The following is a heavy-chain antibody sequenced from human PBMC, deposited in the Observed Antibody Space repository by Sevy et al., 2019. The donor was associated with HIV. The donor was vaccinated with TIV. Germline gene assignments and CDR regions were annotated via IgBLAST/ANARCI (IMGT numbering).Heavy chain of an antibody. V-gene: IGHV3-23*01. CDR3: AKHADGGPPSHTDY. J-gene: IGHJ4*02. D-gene: IGHD3-10*01. Sequence: GGSLRLSCAASGFTFGTYAMNWVRQAPGKGLEWVSTVSGSGGSKYHADSVKGRFTISRDNSKNTLFLQMNSLRAEDTDVYYCAKHADGGPPSHTDYWGQGTLVTVSS. CDR1: GFTFGTYA. CDR2: VSGSGGSK.